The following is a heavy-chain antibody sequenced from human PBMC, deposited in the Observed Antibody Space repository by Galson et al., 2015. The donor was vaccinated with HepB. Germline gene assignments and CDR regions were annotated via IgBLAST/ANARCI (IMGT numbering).Heavy chain of an antibody. D-gene: IGHD2-2*01. CDR2: IIPIFGTA. CDR1: GGTFSSYA. Sequence: SVKVSCKASGGTFSSYAISWVRQAPGQGLEWMGGIIPIFGTANYAQKFQGRVTITADESTSTAYMELSSLRSEDTAVYYCARSHLGYCSSTSRSGSYYYYYYMDVWGKGTTVTVSS. J-gene: IGHJ6*03. CDR3: ARSHLGYCSSTSRSGSYYYYYYMDV. V-gene: IGHV1-69*13.